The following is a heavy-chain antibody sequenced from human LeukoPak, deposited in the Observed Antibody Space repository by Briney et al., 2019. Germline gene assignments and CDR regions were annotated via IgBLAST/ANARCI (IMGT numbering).Heavy chain of an antibody. CDR1: GGTFSSYA. V-gene: IGHV1-69*13. Sequence: SVKVSCKASGGTFSSYAISWVRQAPGQGLEWMGGIIPIFGTANYAQKFQGRVTITADESTSTAYMELSSLRSDDTAVYYCASADIPYYDFWSAPGYWGQGTLVTVSS. CDR2: IIPIFGTA. J-gene: IGHJ4*02. D-gene: IGHD3-3*01. CDR3: ASADIPYYDFWSAPGY.